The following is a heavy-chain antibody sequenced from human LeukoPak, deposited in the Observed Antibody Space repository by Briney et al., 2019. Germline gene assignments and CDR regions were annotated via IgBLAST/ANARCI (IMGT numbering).Heavy chain of an antibody. Sequence: SQTLSLTCTVSGGSISSGNYYWSWIRQPAGKGLEWIGRVYTSGSTKYKPSLKSRVTISLDTSKNQFSLQLNSVTPEDTAVYYCARDDAVAGSNWFDPWGQGTLVTVSS. V-gene: IGHV4-61*02. D-gene: IGHD6-19*01. J-gene: IGHJ5*02. CDR1: GGSISSGNYY. CDR2: VYTSGST. CDR3: ARDDAVAGSNWFDP.